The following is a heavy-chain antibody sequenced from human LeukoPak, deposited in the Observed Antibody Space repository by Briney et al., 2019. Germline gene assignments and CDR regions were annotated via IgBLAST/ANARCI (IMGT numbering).Heavy chain of an antibody. CDR3: ARGRGSYPALYYYYYYMDV. V-gene: IGHV4-34*01. J-gene: IGHJ6*03. Sequence: PSETLSLTCAVYGGSFSGYYWSWIRQPPGKGLEWIGEINHSGSTNYNPSLKSRVTISVDTSKNQFSLKLSSVTAADTAVYYCARGRGSYPALYYYYYYMDVWGKGTTVIVSS. CDR1: GGSFSGYY. D-gene: IGHD1-26*01. CDR2: INHSGST.